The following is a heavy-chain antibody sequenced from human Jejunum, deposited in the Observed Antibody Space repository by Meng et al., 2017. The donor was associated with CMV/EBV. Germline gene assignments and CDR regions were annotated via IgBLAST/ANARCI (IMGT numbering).Heavy chain of an antibody. D-gene: IGHD1-1*01. Sequence: SCNAYGYDFMTYDINWVRQAPGQGREWMGWVSPNSDKAGYAQRFQGRVTFSRNSAISTAYMEVSSLTYEDTAVYYCARRSSYNSAYGYWGQGTLVTVSS. V-gene: IGHV1-8*03. CDR3: ARRSSYNSAYGY. CDR2: VSPNSDKA. J-gene: IGHJ4*02. CDR1: GYDFMTYD.